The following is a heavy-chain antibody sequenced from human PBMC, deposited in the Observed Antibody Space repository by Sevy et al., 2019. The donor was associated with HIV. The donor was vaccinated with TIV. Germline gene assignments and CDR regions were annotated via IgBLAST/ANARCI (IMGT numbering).Heavy chain of an antibody. D-gene: IGHD2-15*01. V-gene: IGHV3-21*01. CDR1: GFTFSSYS. Sequence: GGSLRLSCAASGFTFSSYSMNWVRQAPGKGLEWVSSISSSNSYIYYADSVKGRFTISRDNAKNSLYLQMNSLRAEDTAVYYCARDFPEDCSGGSCYSFHYYYGMDVWGQGTTVTVSS. CDR3: ARDFPEDCSGGSCYSFHYYYGMDV. CDR2: ISSSNSYI. J-gene: IGHJ6*02.